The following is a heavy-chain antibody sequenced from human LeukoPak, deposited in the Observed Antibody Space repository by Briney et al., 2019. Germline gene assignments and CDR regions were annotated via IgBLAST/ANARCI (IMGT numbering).Heavy chain of an antibody. D-gene: IGHD3-22*01. Sequence: SETLSLTCAVSGYSISNGYCWGWIRQPPGKGPEWIGSIYHSGTTYYNPSLKSRVTISVDTSRNQFSLKLSSVTAADTAVYYCARFPHYYDSSNSYVRFYFDYWAQGSLVTVSS. CDR3: ARFPHYYDSSNSYVRFYFDY. V-gene: IGHV4-38-2*01. J-gene: IGHJ4*02. CDR2: IYHSGTT. CDR1: GYSISNGYC.